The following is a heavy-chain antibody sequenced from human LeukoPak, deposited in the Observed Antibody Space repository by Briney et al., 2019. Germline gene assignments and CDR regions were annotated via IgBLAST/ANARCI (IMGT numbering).Heavy chain of an antibody. J-gene: IGHJ4*02. Sequence: GGSLRLSCAASGFNFFTYNMNWVRQAPGKGLEWVSSISSSGGYMYYADSVKGRFTISRDNAKNTLYLQMNSLRAEDTAVYYCAREPLRYFDWYQVNWGQGTLVTVSS. V-gene: IGHV3-21*01. CDR1: GFNFFTYN. CDR3: AREPLRYFDWYQVN. D-gene: IGHD3-9*01. CDR2: ISSSGGYM.